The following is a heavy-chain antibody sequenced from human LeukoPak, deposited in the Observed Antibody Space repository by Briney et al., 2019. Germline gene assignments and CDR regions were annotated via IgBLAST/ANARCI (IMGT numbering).Heavy chain of an antibody. CDR1: GYTFAGYY. D-gene: IGHD3-10*01. J-gene: IGHJ5*02. V-gene: IGHV1-2*02. Sequence: ASVKVSCKASGYTFAGYYMHWVRQAPGQGLEWMGWINPNSGGTNYAQKFQGRVTMTRDTSISTAYMELSRLRSDDTAVYYCARVRDLWFGDGAGLDPWGQGTLVTVSS. CDR2: INPNSGGT. CDR3: ARVRDLWFGDGAGLDP.